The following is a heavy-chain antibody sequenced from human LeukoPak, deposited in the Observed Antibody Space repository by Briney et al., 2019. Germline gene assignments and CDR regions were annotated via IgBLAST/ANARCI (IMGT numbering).Heavy chain of an antibody. J-gene: IGHJ4*02. V-gene: IGHV3-48*01. Sequence: QPGGSLRLSCAASGFSFNSFSMVWVRQAPGKGLEWTSYISSSSRSIFYADSVKGRFTISRDNAKNSVYLQINSLRPEDTAVYYCARDLYTSGDSNGFDYWGQGTRVTVSS. CDR1: GFSFNSFS. CDR3: ARDLYTSGDSNGFDY. CDR2: ISSSSRSI. D-gene: IGHD5-18*01.